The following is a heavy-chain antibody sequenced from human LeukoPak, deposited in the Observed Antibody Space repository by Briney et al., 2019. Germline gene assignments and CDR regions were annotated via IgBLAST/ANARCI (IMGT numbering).Heavy chain of an antibody. Sequence: GGSLRLSCVASGCTFSDYYMSWIRQAPGKGLKWVSYISGSGSAVYYADSVKGRFTISRDNAKNSLYLQMNSLRAEDTAVYYCARDLMDGDGLGGYWGQGTLVTVSS. J-gene: IGHJ4*02. V-gene: IGHV3-11*01. CDR3: ARDLMDGDGLGGY. CDR1: GCTFSDYY. CDR2: ISGSGSAV. D-gene: IGHD4-17*01.